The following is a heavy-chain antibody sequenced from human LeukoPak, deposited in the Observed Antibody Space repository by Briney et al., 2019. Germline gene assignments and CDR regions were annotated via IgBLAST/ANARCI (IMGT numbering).Heavy chain of an antibody. J-gene: IGHJ5*02. CDR3: ARGGGVVVPAAISQSNWFDP. CDR2: INHSGST. Sequence: SETLSLTCAVYGGSFSGYYWSWIRQPPGKGLEWIGEINHSGSTNYNPSLKSRVTISVDTSKNQFSLKLSSVTAADTAVYYCARGGGVVVPAAISQSNWFDPWGQGTLVTVSS. CDR1: GGSFSGYY. D-gene: IGHD2-2*02. V-gene: IGHV4-34*01.